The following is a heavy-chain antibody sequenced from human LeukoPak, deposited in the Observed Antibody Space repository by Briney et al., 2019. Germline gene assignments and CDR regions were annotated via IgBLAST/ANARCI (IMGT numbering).Heavy chain of an antibody. D-gene: IGHD3-10*01. CDR2: ISGSGGST. J-gene: IGHJ4*02. V-gene: IGHV3-23*01. Sequence: PGGSLRLSCAASGFTFSSYAMSWVRQAPGKGLEWVSAISGSGGSTYYADFVKGRFTISRDNSKNTLYLQMNSLRAEDTAVYYCAKDLGGSGSYYTTFDYWGQGTLVTVSS. CDR1: GFTFSSYA. CDR3: AKDLGGSGSYYTTFDY.